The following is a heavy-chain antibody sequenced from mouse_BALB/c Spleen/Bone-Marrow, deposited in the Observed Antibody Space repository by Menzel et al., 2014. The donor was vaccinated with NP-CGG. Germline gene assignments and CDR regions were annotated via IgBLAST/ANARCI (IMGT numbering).Heavy chain of an antibody. J-gene: IGHJ4*01. V-gene: IGHV1-9*01. CDR2: ILPGSGST. Sequence: QVQLQQSGAELMKPGASVKISCKATGYTSSNYWIEWVKQRPGHGLEWIGEILPGSGSTIYNEKFKGKATFTADTSSNTAYMQLSSLTSEDSAVYYCAGSRRYDGPMDYWGQGTSVTVSS. CDR3: AGSRRYDGPMDY. CDR1: GYTSSNYW. D-gene: IGHD2-14*01.